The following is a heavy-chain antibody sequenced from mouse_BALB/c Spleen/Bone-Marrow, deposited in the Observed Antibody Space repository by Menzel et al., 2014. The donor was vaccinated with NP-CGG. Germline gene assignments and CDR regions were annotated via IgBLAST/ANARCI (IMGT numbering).Heavy chain of an antibody. V-gene: IGHV2-9*02. CDR1: GFSLTSYG. Sequence: VQLVESGPGLVAPSQSLSITCTVSGFSLTSYGVHWVRQPPGKGLEWLGVIWAGGSTNYNSALMSRLSISKDNSKSQLFLKMNSLQTDDTAMYYCAREGPTMITTGFDYWGQGTTLTVSS. J-gene: IGHJ2*01. D-gene: IGHD2-4*01. CDR2: IWAGGST. CDR3: AREGPTMITTGFDY.